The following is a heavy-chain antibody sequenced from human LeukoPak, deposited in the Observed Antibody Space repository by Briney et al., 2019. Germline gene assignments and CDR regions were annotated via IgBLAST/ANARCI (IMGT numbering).Heavy chain of an antibody. CDR2: ISSGSSYI. J-gene: IGHJ6*02. D-gene: IGHD2-2*01. CDR1: GFTVSSNY. CDR3: ARRSSGVPAAQGGNYYYGMDV. V-gene: IGHV3-21*01. Sequence: GGSLRLSCAASGFTVSSNYMSWVRQAPGKGLEWVSSISSGSSYIYYADSVKGRFTISRDNAKNSLYLQMNSLRAEDTAVYYCARRSSGVPAAQGGNYYYGMDVWGQGTTVTVSS.